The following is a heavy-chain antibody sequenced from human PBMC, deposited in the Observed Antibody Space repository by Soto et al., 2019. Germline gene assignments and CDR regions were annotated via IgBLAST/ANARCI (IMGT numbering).Heavy chain of an antibody. CDR1: GFTFSNAW. V-gene: IGHV3-15*07. CDR2: IKSKTDGGTT. J-gene: IGHJ6*02. D-gene: IGHD3-3*01. Sequence: EVQLVESGGGLVKPGGSLRLSCAASGFTFSNAWMNWVRQAPGKGLEWVGRIKSKTDGGTTYYAAPVKGRFTISRDDSKNTLYLQMNSLKTEDTAVYYCTTGLITDFWSGYRYYYYYGMDVWGQGTTVTVSS. CDR3: TTGLITDFWSGYRYYYYYGMDV.